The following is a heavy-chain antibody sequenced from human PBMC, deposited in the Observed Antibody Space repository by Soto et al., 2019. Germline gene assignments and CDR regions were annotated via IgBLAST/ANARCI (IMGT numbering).Heavy chain of an antibody. Sequence: PGGSLRLSCAASGFTLSDYYINWIRQAPGKGLEWVSYISSSGSTIYNADSVKGRFTISRDNAKNSVYLQMNSLRAEDTAVYYCASDRVVAAIDAFDIWGQGTMVTVSS. CDR3: ASDRVVAAIDAFDI. J-gene: IGHJ3*02. D-gene: IGHD2-15*01. V-gene: IGHV3-11*01. CDR2: ISSSGSTI. CDR1: GFTLSDYY.